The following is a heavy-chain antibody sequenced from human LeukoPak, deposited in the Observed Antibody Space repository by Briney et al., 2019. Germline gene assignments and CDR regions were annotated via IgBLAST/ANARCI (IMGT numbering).Heavy chain of an antibody. CDR3: ARATGGYNYYFDY. V-gene: IGHV3-21*01. CDR2: ISSSNSYI. J-gene: IGHJ4*02. Sequence: PGGSLRLSCAASGFTFSSYSMNWVRQAPGKGLEWVSSISSSNSYIYYADSVKGRSTITRDNAKNSLYLQMNSLRVEDTAVYYCARATGGYNYYFDYWGQGTLVIVSS. D-gene: IGHD5-24*01. CDR1: GFTFSSYS.